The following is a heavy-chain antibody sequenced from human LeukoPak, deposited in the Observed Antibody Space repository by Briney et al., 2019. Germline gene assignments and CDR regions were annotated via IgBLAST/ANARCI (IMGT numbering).Heavy chain of an antibody. CDR1: GVSISSSNSY. Sequence: SETLSLTCTVSGVSISSSNSYWGWIRQPPGKGLEWIGSIYYSGNTYYNASLKSQVSISIDTSKNQFSLRLTSVIAADTAVYYCARGPELLYCFDYWGQGTLVTVSS. D-gene: IGHD1-26*01. CDR3: ARGPELLYCFDY. CDR2: IYYSGNT. V-gene: IGHV4-39*01. J-gene: IGHJ4*02.